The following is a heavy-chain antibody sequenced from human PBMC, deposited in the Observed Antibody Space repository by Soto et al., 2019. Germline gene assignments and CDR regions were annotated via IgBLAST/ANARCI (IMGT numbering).Heavy chain of an antibody. J-gene: IGHJ5*02. CDR1: GFTLGSLA. Sequence: QVQLVESGGGVVQPGRSLGPSFAPLGFTLGSLARTGFGQVPGKGREWVAVISYDGSNKYYADSVKGRFTISRDNSKNTLYLQMNSLRAEDTAVYYCARTRIAVANWFDPWGQGTLVTVSS. V-gene: IGHV3-30-3*01. CDR2: ISYDGSNK. CDR3: ARTRIAVANWFDP. D-gene: IGHD6-19*01.